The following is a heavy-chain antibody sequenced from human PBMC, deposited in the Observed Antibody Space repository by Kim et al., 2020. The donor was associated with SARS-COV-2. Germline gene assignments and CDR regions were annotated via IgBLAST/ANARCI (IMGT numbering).Heavy chain of an antibody. CDR3: AKDHESSGWPTFDY. Sequence: YADSVKGRVTVSRDNAKNTLYLQMDNLRGEDTALYYCAKDHESSGWPTFDYWGQGTQVTVSS. V-gene: IGHV3-23*01. D-gene: IGHD6-19*01. J-gene: IGHJ4*02.